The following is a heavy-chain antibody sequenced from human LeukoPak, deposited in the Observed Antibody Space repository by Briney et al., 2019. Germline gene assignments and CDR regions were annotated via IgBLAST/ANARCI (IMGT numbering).Heavy chain of an antibody. V-gene: IGHV4-59*08. CDR1: GDSISSYY. J-gene: IGHJ3*01. CDR2: IYYSGST. CDR3: ARSERIIMILGGAFDV. Sequence: SETLSLTCTVSGDSISSYYWSWIRQPPGKGLEWIGYIYYSGSTNYNPSLKSRVTISVDTSKNQFSLKPSSATAADTAVYFCARSERIIMILGGAFDVWGQGTMVTVSS. D-gene: IGHD3-22*01.